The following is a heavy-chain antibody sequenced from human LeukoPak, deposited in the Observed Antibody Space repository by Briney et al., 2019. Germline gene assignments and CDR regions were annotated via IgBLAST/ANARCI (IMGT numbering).Heavy chain of an antibody. V-gene: IGHV4-34*01. CDR3: ARVDTAMVLDY. J-gene: IGHJ4*02. D-gene: IGHD5-18*01. Sequence: SETLSLTCAVYGGSFSGYYWSWIRQPPGKGLEWIGEINHSGSTNYNPSFKSRVTISVDTSKNQFSLKLSSVTAADTAVYYCARVDTAMVLDYWGQGTLVTVSS. CDR1: GGSFSGYY. CDR2: INHSGST.